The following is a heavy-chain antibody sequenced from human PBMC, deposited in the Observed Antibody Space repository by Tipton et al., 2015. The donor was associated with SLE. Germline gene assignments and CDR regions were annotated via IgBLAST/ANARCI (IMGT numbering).Heavy chain of an antibody. CDR2: IIPIFGTA. J-gene: IGHJ6*02. V-gene: IGHV1-69*05. Sequence: QLVQSGAEVKKPGSSVKVSCKTSGGTFSSYVISWVRQAPGQGLEWMGGIIPIFGTANYAQKFQGRVTITTDESTSTAYMELSSLRSEDTAVYYCATGFCSGGSCRLYYYYCGMDVWGQGTTVTVSS. CDR1: GGTFSSYV. D-gene: IGHD2-15*01. CDR3: ATGFCSGGSCRLYYYYCGMDV.